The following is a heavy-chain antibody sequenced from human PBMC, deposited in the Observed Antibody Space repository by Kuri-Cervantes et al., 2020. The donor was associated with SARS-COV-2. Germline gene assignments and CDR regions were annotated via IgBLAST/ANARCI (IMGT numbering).Heavy chain of an antibody. CDR1: GYTFTSYD. Sequence: ASVKVSCKASGYTFTSYDINWVRQATGQGLEWMGWINPNSGGTNYAQKFQGWVTMTRDTSISTAYMELRSLRSDDTAVYYCAREVVPGDDYVWGSYRQAGFDYWGQGTLVTVSS. D-gene: IGHD3-16*02. CDR2: INPNSGGT. J-gene: IGHJ4*02. CDR3: AREVVPGDDYVWGSYRQAGFDY. V-gene: IGHV1-2*04.